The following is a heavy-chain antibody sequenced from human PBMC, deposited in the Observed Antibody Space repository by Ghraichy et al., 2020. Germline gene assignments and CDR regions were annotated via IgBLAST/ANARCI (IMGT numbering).Heavy chain of an antibody. CDR3: TTEKKGYDYVWGSYRPYYYLDY. CDR1: GFTFSYAW. V-gene: IGHV3-15*01. CDR2: IKSKTDGGTT. Sequence: GGSLRLSCAASGFTFSYAWMSWVRQAPGKGLEWVGHIKSKTDGGTTDYAAPVKGRFTISRDDSKNTLYLQMNSLETEDTALYFCTTEKKGYDYVWGSYRPYYYLDYWGQGTLVTVSS. D-gene: IGHD3-16*02. J-gene: IGHJ4*02.